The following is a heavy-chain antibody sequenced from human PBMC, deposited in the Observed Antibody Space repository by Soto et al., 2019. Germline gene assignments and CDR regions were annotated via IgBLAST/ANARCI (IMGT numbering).Heavy chain of an antibody. V-gene: IGHV1-69*02. CDR1: GGTFSSYT. CDR2: IIPILGIA. D-gene: IGHD5-12*01. J-gene: IGHJ4*02. CDR3: ARSPGVATGTPDY. Sequence: QVQLVQSGAEVKKPGSSVKFSCKASGGTFSSYTISWVRQAPGQGLEWMGRIIPILGIANYAQKFQGRVTITADKSTSTAYMELRSLRSEDTALYYCARSPGVATGTPDYWGQGTLVTVSS.